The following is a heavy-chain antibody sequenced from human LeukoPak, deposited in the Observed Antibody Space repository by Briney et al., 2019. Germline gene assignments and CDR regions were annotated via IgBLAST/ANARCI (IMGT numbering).Heavy chain of an antibody. J-gene: IGHJ4*02. CDR3: ARDLTYCGGDCYPYYFDY. V-gene: IGHV3-21*01. Sequence: GGSLRLSCAASGFTFSSYSMNWVRQAPGKGLEWVSSISSSSSYIYYADSVKGRFTISRDNAKNSLYLQMNSLRAEDTAVYFCARDLTYCGGDCYPYYFDYWGQGTLVTVSS. CDR1: GFTFSSYS. D-gene: IGHD2-21*01. CDR2: ISSSSSYI.